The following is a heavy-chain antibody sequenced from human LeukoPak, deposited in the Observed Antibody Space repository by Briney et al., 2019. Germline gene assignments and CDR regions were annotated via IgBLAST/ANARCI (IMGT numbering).Heavy chain of an antibody. CDR3: AKETTRGGFDY. V-gene: IGHV3-9*01. D-gene: IGHD1-1*01. Sequence: PGGSLRLSCAASGFTFDDYAMHWVRQAPGKGLEWVSGISWNSGSIGYADSVKGRFTISRDNAKNSLYLQMNSLRAKDTALYYCAKETTRGGFDYWGQGTLVTVSS. J-gene: IGHJ4*02. CDR1: GFTFDDYA. CDR2: ISWNSGSI.